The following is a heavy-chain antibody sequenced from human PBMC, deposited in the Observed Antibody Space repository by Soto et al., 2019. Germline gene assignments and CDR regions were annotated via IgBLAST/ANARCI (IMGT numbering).Heavy chain of an antibody. J-gene: IGHJ6*02. Sequence: QVQVQESGPGLVKPSQTLSLKCSVSGGSIGSRDYYWSWIRQHPEKGLEWIGSIYYNGNTDYNPSIRSRPTMSLDTSIKEVTLKMTSVTAADTAVYYFARDKVGAALKGSDMDVLGQGTTVTVS. CDR1: GGSIGSRDYY. CDR3: ARDKVGAALKGSDMDV. V-gene: IGHV4-31*03. CDR2: IYYNGNT. D-gene: IGHD3-10*01.